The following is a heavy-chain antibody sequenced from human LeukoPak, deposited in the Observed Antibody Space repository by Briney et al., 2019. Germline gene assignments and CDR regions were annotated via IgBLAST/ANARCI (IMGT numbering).Heavy chain of an antibody. V-gene: IGHV4-39*01. CDR2: IYYSGST. J-gene: IGHJ6*02. D-gene: IGHD2-15*01. CDR3: ARGYCSGGSCWAWYYYYGKDV. Sequence: PSETLSLTCTVSGGSISSSIYYWDWIRQPPGKGLEWIGSIYYSGSTYYNPSLKSRVTIFVDTSKNQFSLKLSSVTAADTAVYYCARGYCSGGSCWAWYYYYGKDVWGQGTTVTVSS. CDR1: GGSISSSIYY.